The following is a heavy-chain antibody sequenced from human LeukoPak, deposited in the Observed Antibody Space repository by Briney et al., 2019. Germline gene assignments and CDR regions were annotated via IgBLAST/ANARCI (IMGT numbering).Heavy chain of an antibody. D-gene: IGHD4-23*01. Sequence: GGSLRLSCAASGFTFSSYWMHWVRQAPGKGLVWVSRINSGGSSTSYADSVKGRFTISRDNAQNTLYLQMNSLRAEDTAVYYCASYGGNSMNAFDIWGQGTMVTVSS. CDR3: ASYGGNSMNAFDI. CDR1: GFTFSSYW. CDR2: INSGGSST. V-gene: IGHV3-74*01. J-gene: IGHJ3*02.